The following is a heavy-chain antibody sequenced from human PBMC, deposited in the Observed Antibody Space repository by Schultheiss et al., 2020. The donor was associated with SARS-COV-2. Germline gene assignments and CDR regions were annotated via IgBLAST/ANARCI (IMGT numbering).Heavy chain of an antibody. CDR1: GGSFSGYY. Sequence: SETLSLTCAVYGGSFSGYYWSWIRQPPEKGLEWIGEINHSGSTNYNPSLKSRVTISVDKSKNQFSLKLSSVTAADTAVYYCASRREYQLLLGFDYWGQGTLVTVSS. J-gene: IGHJ4*02. CDR3: ASRREYQLLLGFDY. D-gene: IGHD2-2*01. V-gene: IGHV4-34*01. CDR2: INHSGST.